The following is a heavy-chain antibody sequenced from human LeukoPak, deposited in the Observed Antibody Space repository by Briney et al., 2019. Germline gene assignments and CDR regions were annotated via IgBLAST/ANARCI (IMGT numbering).Heavy chain of an antibody. V-gene: IGHV5-51*01. CDR2: VYPGDSGA. J-gene: IGHJ3*02. CDR1: GYLFSTSW. CDR3: ARKSYYDSYQHAFDI. D-gene: IGHD3-22*01. Sequence: GESLKISCKGSGYLFSTSWIAWVRQMPEKGLEWMGIVYPGDSGARYSPSFRGQVTMSADTSINTAYLQWSSLKASDTAIYYCARKSYYDSYQHAFDIWGQGTMVTVSS.